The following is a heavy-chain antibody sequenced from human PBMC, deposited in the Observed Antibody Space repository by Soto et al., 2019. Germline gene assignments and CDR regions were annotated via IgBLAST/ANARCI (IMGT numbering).Heavy chain of an antibody. Sequence: EVQLLESGGGFIHPGGSLRLSCAASGFSFSSFAMNWVRQAPGKGLEWVSIISGSADSTFYADSVKGRFTISRDNSKSRLYLQINSLRAEDSAVYYCAKTRGAMIYAISVYSMDVWGQGTTVTVAS. CDR3: AKTRGAMIYAISVYSMDV. CDR2: ISGSADST. D-gene: IGHD2-8*01. V-gene: IGHV3-23*01. J-gene: IGHJ6*02. CDR1: GFSFSSFA.